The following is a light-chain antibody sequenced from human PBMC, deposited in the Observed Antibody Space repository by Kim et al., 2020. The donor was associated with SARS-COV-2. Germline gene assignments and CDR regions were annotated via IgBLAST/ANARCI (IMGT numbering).Light chain of an antibody. CDR3: QQYTSTPPT. J-gene: IGKJ1*01. CDR2: GAS. CDR1: QSVSGAY. Sequence: SPGERATLSCRASQSVSGAYLAWYQQKPGQAPRLLIFGASTRATGTPDRFSGRGSGTDFTLTIARLEPEDFAVYYCQQYTSTPPTFGQGTKVDIK. V-gene: IGKV3-20*01.